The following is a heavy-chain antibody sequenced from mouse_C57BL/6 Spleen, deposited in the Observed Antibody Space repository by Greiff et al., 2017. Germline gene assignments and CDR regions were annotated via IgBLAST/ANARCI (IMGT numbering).Heavy chain of an antibody. D-gene: IGHD1-1*01. CDR1: GFTFSDAW. J-gene: IGHJ1*03. CDR2: IRNKANNHAT. Sequence: EVQLVESGGGLVQPGGSMKLSCAASGFTFSDAWMDWVRQSPEKGLEWVAEIRNKANNHATYYAESVIGRLTISRDDSKSSVYLQLNSLRAEDTGIYYCTRLTTVVATHCYFDVWGTGTTVTVSS. V-gene: IGHV6-6*01. CDR3: TRLTTVVATHCYFDV.